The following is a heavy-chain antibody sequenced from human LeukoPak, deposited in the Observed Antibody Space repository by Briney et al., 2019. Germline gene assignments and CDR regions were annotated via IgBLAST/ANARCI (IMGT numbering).Heavy chain of an antibody. D-gene: IGHD3-22*01. CDR2: IYYSGRT. CDR1: GDSVSSGYYC. V-gene: IGHV4-61*01. CDR3: ARDYSGDYDRSGYLYYLDY. J-gene: IGHJ4*02. Sequence: SETLSLTCIVSGDSVSSGYYCWSWIRQPPGKGLEWIGNIYYSGRTNYNPSLKSRVTISVDTSKNQFSLKLSSVTAADTAVYYCARDYSGDYDRSGYLYYLDYWGQGFLVTVSS.